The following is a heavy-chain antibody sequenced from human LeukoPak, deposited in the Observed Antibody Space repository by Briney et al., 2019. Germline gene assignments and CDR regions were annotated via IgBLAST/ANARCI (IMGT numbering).Heavy chain of an antibody. CDR3: ARSLKWNLVGFDY. CDR2: INDSGDNT. D-gene: IGHD1-1*01. V-gene: IGHV3-23*01. CDR1: RFTFSNSG. Sequence: PGGSLRLSCAASRFTFSNSGMNWVRQAPGKGLEWASVINDSGDNTFYADAVKGRFTISRDNSKSTLYLQMSSLRVDDTAVYYCARSLKWNLVGFDYWGQGILVTVSS. J-gene: IGHJ4*02.